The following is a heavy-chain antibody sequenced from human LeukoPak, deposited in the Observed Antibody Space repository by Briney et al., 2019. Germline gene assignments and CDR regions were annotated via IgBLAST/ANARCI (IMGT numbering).Heavy chain of an antibody. J-gene: IGHJ5*02. Sequence: GSLRLSCAASGFTLSRYGMNWVRQAPGRGLEWVSYISASGSTTYYADSVKGRITISRDNAKNSLYLQMNSLRVEDTAVYYCAGGIGFDPWGQGTLVTVSS. CDR1: GFTLSRYG. CDR3: AGGIGFDP. V-gene: IGHV3-48*03. CDR2: ISASGSTT.